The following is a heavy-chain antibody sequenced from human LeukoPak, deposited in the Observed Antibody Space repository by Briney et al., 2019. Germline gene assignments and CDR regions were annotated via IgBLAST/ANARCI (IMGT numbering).Heavy chain of an antibody. J-gene: IGHJ4*02. Sequence: SETLSLTCAVYGGSFSGYYWSWIRQPPGKGLEWIGEINHSGITNYNPSLKSRVTISVDTSKNQFSLKLSSVTAADTAVYYCARRRYYYASGTYSRYFDYWGQGTLVTVSS. CDR2: INHSGIT. CDR1: GGSFSGYY. D-gene: IGHD3-10*01. V-gene: IGHV4-34*01. CDR3: ARRRYYYASGTYSRYFDY.